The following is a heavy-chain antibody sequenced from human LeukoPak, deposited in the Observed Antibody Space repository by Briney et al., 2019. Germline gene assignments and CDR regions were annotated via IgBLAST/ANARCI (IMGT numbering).Heavy chain of an antibody. Sequence: GGSLRLSCAASGFTFSSYWMSWVRQAPGKGLEWVANIKQDGSEKYYVDSVKGRFTISRDNAKNSLYLQMNSLRAEDTAVYYCARAMGSHYYYGMDVWGQGTTVTVSS. J-gene: IGHJ6*02. CDR2: IKQDGSEK. V-gene: IGHV3-7*01. CDR3: ARAMGSHYYYGMDV. CDR1: GFTFSSYW. D-gene: IGHD2-8*01.